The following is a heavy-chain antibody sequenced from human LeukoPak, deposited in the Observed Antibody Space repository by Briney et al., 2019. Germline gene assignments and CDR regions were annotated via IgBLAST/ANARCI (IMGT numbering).Heavy chain of an antibody. D-gene: IGHD4-17*01. CDR2: ISGSGGST. CDR1: GFTFSSYA. CDR3: AKDSYGDNGKHWFDP. Sequence: PGGSLRLSCAASGFTFSSYAMSWVRQAPGKGLEWVSAISGSGGSTYYADSVKRRFTISRDNSKNTLYLQMNSLRAEDTAVYYCAKDSYGDNGKHWFDPWGEGTLVTVSS. J-gene: IGHJ5*02. V-gene: IGHV3-23*01.